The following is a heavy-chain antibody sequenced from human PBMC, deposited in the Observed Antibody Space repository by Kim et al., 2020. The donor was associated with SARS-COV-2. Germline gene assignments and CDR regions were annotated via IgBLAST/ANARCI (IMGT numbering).Heavy chain of an antibody. CDR2: INHSGST. Sequence: SETLSLTCAVYGGSFSGYYWSWIRQPPGKGLEWIGEINHSGSTNYNPSLKSRVTISVDTSKNQFSLKLSSVTAADTAVYYCARARTDIVVVPAALKYYMDVWGKGTTVTVSS. V-gene: IGHV4-34*01. CDR3: ARARTDIVVVPAALKYYMDV. CDR1: GGSFSGYY. J-gene: IGHJ6*03. D-gene: IGHD2-2*01.